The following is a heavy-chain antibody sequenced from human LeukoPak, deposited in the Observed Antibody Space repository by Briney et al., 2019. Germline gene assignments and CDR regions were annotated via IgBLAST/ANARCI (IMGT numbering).Heavy chain of an antibody. J-gene: IGHJ4*02. V-gene: IGHV1-18*01. Sequence: ASVKVSCKASGYTFTSYGISWVRQAPGQGLEWMGWISAYNGNTNYAQKLQGRVTMTTDTSTSTAYMELRSLRSDDTAVYYCARDQLCGGNRRYYFDYWGQGTLVTVSS. CDR2: ISAYNGNT. CDR3: ARDQLCGGNRRYYFDY. CDR1: GYTFTSYG. D-gene: IGHD4-23*01.